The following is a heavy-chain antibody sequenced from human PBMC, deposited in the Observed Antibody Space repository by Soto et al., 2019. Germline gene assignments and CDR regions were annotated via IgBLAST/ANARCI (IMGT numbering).Heavy chain of an antibody. J-gene: IGHJ6*01. V-gene: IGHV5-51*01. CDR3: TRLQGSPGYYYGMDV. CDR1: VSSFTTSW. Sequence: PGESLKISCKGSVSSFTTSWIAWVRQMPGKGLELIGIIYTGDSDTRYSPSFQSKVIISSDKSISTAYMKWSTLKASDTAIFFCTRLQGSPGYYYGMDVWEQGTMVTVYS. CDR2: IYTGDSDT. D-gene: IGHD6-13*01.